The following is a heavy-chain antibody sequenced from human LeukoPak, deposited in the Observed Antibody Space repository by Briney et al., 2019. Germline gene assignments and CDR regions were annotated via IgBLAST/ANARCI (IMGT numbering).Heavy chain of an antibody. J-gene: IGHJ4*02. D-gene: IGHD3-9*01. CDR2: INPSGGYT. CDR3: ARDLGSDILTGYKKYYFDY. V-gene: IGHV1-46*01. CDR1: GYTFTSYY. Sequence: ASVKDSCKASGYTFTSYYVHWVRQAPGQGLEWMGIINPSGGYTGYAQKFQGRVTMTRDTSTSTVYMELSSLRSEDTAVYYCARDLGSDILTGYKKYYFDYWGQGTLVTVSS.